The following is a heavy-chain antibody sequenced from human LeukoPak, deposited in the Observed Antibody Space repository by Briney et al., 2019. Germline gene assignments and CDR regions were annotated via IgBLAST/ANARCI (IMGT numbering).Heavy chain of an antibody. Sequence: GASVKVSCKAFGGTFSSYAISWVRQAPGQRLEWMGRIIPILGIANYAQKFQGRVTITADKSTSTAYMELSSLRSEDTAVYYCARGDGYNSEPIDFWGQGTLVTVSS. V-gene: IGHV1-69*04. J-gene: IGHJ4*02. CDR1: GGTFSSYA. CDR3: ARGDGYNSEPIDF. D-gene: IGHD5-24*01. CDR2: IIPILGIA.